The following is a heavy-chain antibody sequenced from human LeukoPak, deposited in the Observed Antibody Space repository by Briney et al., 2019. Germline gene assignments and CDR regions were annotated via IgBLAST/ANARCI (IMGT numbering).Heavy chain of an antibody. D-gene: IGHD3-10*01. J-gene: IGHJ6*02. V-gene: IGHV6-1*01. CDR2: IYYRSKWYS. Sequence: SQTLSLTCAISGDRVSSNSRAWNWIRQSPSRGLEWLGRIYYRSKWYSEYAPSVKSRITIKSDTSKNQFSLQLNSVTPEDTAVYYCALLYVLNGLDVWGQGTTVTVSS. CDR1: GDRVSSNSRA. CDR3: ALLYVLNGLDV.